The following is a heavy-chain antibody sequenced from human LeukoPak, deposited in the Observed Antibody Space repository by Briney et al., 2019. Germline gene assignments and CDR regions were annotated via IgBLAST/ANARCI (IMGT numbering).Heavy chain of an antibody. CDR3: ARGGGSYSYFDY. J-gene: IGHJ4*02. CDR1: GLTFSSYN. CDR2: ISGSSSSI. Sequence: GGSLRLSCAASGLTFSSYNMNWVRQAPGKGLEWVSSISGSSSSIYYADSVKGRFTISRDNAKNSLYLQMNSLRAEDTAVYYCARGGGSYSYFDYWGQGTLVTVSS. V-gene: IGHV3-21*01. D-gene: IGHD1-26*01.